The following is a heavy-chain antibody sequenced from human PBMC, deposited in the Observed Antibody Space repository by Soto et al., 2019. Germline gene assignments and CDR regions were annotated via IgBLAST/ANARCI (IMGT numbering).Heavy chain of an antibody. D-gene: IGHD6-13*01. CDR1: GYSFTSYW. J-gene: IGHJ4*02. CDR2: IYPGDSDT. CDR3: ARLGRYSTSWYGY. V-gene: IGHV5-51*03. Sequence: GRSLKISCKGSGYSFTSYWIGWVRQMPGKGLEWMGIIYPGDSDTRYNPSFQGQVTISADKSINTAYLQWSSLEASDTAMYYCARLGRYSTSWYGYWGQGTLVTGSS.